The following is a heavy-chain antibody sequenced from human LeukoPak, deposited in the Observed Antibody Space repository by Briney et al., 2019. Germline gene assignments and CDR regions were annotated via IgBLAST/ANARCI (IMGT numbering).Heavy chain of an antibody. V-gene: IGHV3-21*01. CDR3: ARVAQGSGSYYYYYYMDV. CDR2: ISSSSSYI. J-gene: IGHJ6*03. Sequence: GGSLRLSCAASGFTFTGYYMHWVRQAPGKGLEWVSSISSSSSYIYYADSVKGRFTISRDNAKNSLYLQMNSLRAEDTAVYYCARVAQGSGSYYYYYYMDVWGKGTTVTVSS. CDR1: GFTFTGYY. D-gene: IGHD3-10*01.